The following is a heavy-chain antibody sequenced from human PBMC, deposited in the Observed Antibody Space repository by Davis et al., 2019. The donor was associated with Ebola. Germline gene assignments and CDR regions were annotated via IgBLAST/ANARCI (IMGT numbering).Heavy chain of an antibody. CDR1: GYSFTSHW. J-gene: IGHJ3*02. CDR2: IYPGDSDT. CDR3: ASLRRTITGMDDAFDI. Sequence: PGGSLRLSCKDSGYSFTSHWIAWVRQMPGKGLEWMGVIYPGDSDTRYSPSFQGQVTISADRSISTAYLQWSSLKASDTAMYYCASLRRTITGMDDAFDIWGQGTMVTVSS. V-gene: IGHV5-51*01. D-gene: IGHD1-20*01.